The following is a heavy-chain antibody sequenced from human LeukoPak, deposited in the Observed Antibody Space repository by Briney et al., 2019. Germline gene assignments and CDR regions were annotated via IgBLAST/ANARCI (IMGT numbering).Heavy chain of an antibody. CDR2: IIPIFGTA. V-gene: IGHV1-69*05. D-gene: IGHD1-26*01. Sequence: SVKVSCKASGGTFSSYAISWVRQAPGQGLEWMGGIIPIFGTANYAQKLQGRVTITTDESTSTAYMELSSLRSEDTAVYYCARGSYSGSYSELYYYYMDVWGKGTTVTVSS. CDR1: GGTFSSYA. CDR3: ARGSYSGSYSELYYYYMDV. J-gene: IGHJ6*03.